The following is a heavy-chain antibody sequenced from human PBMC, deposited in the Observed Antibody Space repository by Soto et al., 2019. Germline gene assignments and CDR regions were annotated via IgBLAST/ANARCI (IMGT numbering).Heavy chain of an antibody. D-gene: IGHD3-22*01. CDR1: GFTVSNNY. V-gene: IGHV3-66*01. Sequence: EEQRVESGGDLVQPGGSLRLSCAASGFTVSNNYMSWVRQAPGKGLAWVSLIYIGGSTYYADSVKGRFTISRDSAKNTLYLQMNSVRAEDTSRYYCAADSHNGYCGQGNLVTVSA. J-gene: IGHJ4*02. CDR2: IYIGGST. CDR3: AADSHNGY.